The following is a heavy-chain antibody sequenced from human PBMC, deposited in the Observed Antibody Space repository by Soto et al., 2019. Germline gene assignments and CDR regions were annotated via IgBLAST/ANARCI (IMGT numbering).Heavy chain of an antibody. J-gene: IGHJ3*02. CDR3: ATSKDYDFWSGLDAFDI. D-gene: IGHD3-3*01. CDR1: GGSISSYY. V-gene: IGHV4-59*08. Sequence: SETLSLTCTVSGGSISSYYWSWIRQPPGKGLEWIGYIYYSGSTNYNPSLKSRVTISVDTSKNQFSLKLSSVTAADTAVYYCATSKDYDFWSGLDAFDIWGQGTMVTV. CDR2: IYYSGST.